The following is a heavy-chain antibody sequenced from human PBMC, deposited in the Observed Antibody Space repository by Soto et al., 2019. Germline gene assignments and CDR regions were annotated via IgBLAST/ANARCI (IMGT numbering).Heavy chain of an antibody. Sequence: GASVKVSCKASGYTFTSYGISWVRQATGQGLEWMGWISTYNGNTHYAQNFQGRVTMTTDTSTSTAYMELRSLRSDDTAVYYCARDRLPYDSSGYYNYWGQGTLVTVSS. V-gene: IGHV1-18*01. D-gene: IGHD3-22*01. J-gene: IGHJ4*02. CDR1: GYTFTSYG. CDR2: ISTYNGNT. CDR3: ARDRLPYDSSGYYNY.